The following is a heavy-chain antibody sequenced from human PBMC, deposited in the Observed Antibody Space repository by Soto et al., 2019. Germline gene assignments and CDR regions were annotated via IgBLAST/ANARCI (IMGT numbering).Heavy chain of an antibody. J-gene: IGHJ6*02. CDR2: IIPILDIP. D-gene: IGHD3-3*02. V-gene: IGHV1-69*02. Sequence: QVQLVQSGAEVKKPGSSVKVSCKASGGTFSRYTFTWVRQAPGQGLEWMGRIIPILDIPNYAQNYQGRGTITDAKSASAAYTELSSLTSDDTAVYYCAMHFTGVLVLGGSTPGGDNCGWDVWGQGTTVTVSS. CDR3: AMHFTGVLVLGGSTPGGDNCGWDV. CDR1: GGTFSRYT.